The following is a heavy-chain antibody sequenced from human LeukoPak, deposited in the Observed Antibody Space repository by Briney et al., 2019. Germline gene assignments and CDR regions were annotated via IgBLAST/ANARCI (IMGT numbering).Heavy chain of an antibody. J-gene: IGHJ4*02. V-gene: IGHV1-8*02. D-gene: IGHD4-17*01. Sequence: ASVKVSCKASGYTFTGYYMHWVRQATGQGLEWMGWMNPNSGNTGYAQKFQGRVTMTRNTSISTAYMELSSLRAEDTAVYYCAKDRYGPAPPRWGQGTLVTVSS. CDR1: GYTFTGYY. CDR2: MNPNSGNT. CDR3: AKDRYGPAPPR.